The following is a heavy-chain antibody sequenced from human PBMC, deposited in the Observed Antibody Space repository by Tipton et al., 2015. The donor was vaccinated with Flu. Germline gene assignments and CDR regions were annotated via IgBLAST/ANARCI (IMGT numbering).Heavy chain of an antibody. Sequence: TLSLTCIVSGGSLSSCGYYWSWIRQHPGKGLEWIGYIYYSGSTYYNPSLKSRVTISVDTSKNQFSLKLSSVTAADTAVYYCARGSGSGTDVTFYFWGQGTLVTVSS. V-gene: IGHV4-31*03. CDR1: GGSLSSCGYY. D-gene: IGHD3-10*01. J-gene: IGHJ4*02. CDR2: IYYSGST. CDR3: ARGSGSGTDVTFYF.